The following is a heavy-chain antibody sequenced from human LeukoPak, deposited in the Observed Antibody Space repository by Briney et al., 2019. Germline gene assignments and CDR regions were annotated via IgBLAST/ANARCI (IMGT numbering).Heavy chain of an antibody. CDR1: GYSFTSYW. Sequence: GESLKISCKGSGYSFTSYWIGWVRQMPGKGLEWMGIIYPGDPDTRYSPSFQGQVTISADKSISTAYLQWSSLKASDTAMYYCASGRRDYGDYLDAFDIWGQGTMVTVSS. V-gene: IGHV5-51*01. CDR2: IYPGDPDT. J-gene: IGHJ3*02. D-gene: IGHD4-17*01. CDR3: ASGRRDYGDYLDAFDI.